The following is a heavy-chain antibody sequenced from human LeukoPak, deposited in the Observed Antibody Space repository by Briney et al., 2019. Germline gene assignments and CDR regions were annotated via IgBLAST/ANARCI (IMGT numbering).Heavy chain of an antibody. J-gene: IGHJ4*02. CDR1: GLTFSYFG. CDR3: AKDVGFDY. V-gene: IGHV3-30*02. CDR2: IQYDGSIK. D-gene: IGHD1-26*01. Sequence: GGSLRLSCATSGLTFSYFGMHWVRQAPGKGLEWVAFIQYDGSIKYYADSVKGRFTISRDNSKDTLYLQMNSLRAEDTAVYYCAKDVGFDYWGQGTLVTVSS.